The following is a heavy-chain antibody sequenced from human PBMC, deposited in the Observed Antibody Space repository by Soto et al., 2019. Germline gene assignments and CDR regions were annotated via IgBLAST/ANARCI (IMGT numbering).Heavy chain of an antibody. V-gene: IGHV3-23*01. Sequence: EVQLLESGGGLVQPGGSLRLSCAASGFTLSNFGMNWVRQAPGKGLAWVSGIGVSDDNTYYADSVKGRFTISRDNSKNTLYLQMHTQRAEDTAVYYCAKDKYYYWRQGTLVTVSS. CDR1: GFTLSNFG. CDR2: IGVSDDNT. CDR3: AKDKYYY. J-gene: IGHJ1*01. D-gene: IGHD3-10*01.